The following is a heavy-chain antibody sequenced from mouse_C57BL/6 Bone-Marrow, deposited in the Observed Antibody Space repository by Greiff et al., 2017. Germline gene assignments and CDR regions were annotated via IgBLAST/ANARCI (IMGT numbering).Heavy chain of an antibody. CDR3: ARGIYYGSSYYFDY. CDR2: IYPRSGNT. CDR1: GYTFTSYG. J-gene: IGHJ2*01. V-gene: IGHV1-81*01. Sequence: QVQLQQSGAELARPGASVTLSCKASGYTFTSYGISWVKQRTGQGLEWIGEIYPRSGNTYYNEKFKGKATLTADKSSSTAYMELRSLTSEDSAVYFCARGIYYGSSYYFDYWGQGTTLTVSS. D-gene: IGHD1-1*01.